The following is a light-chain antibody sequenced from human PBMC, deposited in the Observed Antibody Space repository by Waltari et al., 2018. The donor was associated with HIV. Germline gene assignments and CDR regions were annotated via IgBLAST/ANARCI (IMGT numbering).Light chain of an antibody. CDR3: SAYTMSGSLV. CDR2: GVS. V-gene: IGLV2-14*01. CDR1: GSDIGLYDL. Sequence: QSALTQPASLSGSPGQSITITCSGTGSDIGLYDLVSWYRQAPGKAPRLLIYGVSNRPSEISRRFSGSKARTTASLTISALQADDEGDYYCSAYTMSGSLVFGGGTKLTVL. J-gene: IGLJ2*01.